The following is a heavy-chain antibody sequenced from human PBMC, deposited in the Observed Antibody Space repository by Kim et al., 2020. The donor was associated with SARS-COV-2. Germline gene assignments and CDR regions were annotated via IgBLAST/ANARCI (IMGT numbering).Heavy chain of an antibody. CDR1: GFTFSGSA. CDR3: TRRDIVVVPAAIRGDAFDI. J-gene: IGHJ3*02. Sequence: GGSLRLSCAASGFTFSGSAMHWVRQASGKGLEWVGRIRSKANSYATAYAASVKGRFTISRDDSKNTAYLQMNSLKTEDTAVYYCTRRDIVVVPAAIRGDAFDIWGQGTMVTVSS. CDR2: IRSKANSYAT. D-gene: IGHD2-2*02. V-gene: IGHV3-73*01.